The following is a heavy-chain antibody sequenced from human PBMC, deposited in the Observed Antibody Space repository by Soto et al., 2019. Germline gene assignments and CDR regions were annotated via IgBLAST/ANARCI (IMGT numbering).Heavy chain of an antibody. J-gene: IGHJ6*02. D-gene: IGHD3-3*01. Sequence: ESGGGVVQPGRSLRLSCAASGFNFSSYGMHWDRKAPGKGLEWVAVISYDGSNKYYADSVKGRFTISRDNSKNTLYLQMNSLRAEDTAVYYCAKALHAGRSWRFLEWLLHYYYGMDVWGQGTTVTVSS. V-gene: IGHV3-30*18. CDR2: ISYDGSNK. CDR1: GFNFSSYG. CDR3: AKALHAGRSWRFLEWLLHYYYGMDV.